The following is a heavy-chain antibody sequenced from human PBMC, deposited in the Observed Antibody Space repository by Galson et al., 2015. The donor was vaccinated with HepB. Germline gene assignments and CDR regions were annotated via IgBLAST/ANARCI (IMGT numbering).Heavy chain of an antibody. CDR3: ARDRVGGYGGNLQFYYYGMDV. Sequence: SVKVSCKAAGGTFSKYAFSWVRQAPGQGLEWMGGIVPTFGIAIYAQKFQGSVTITAEEPTRTVHMELSSLRSDDTAVYYCARDRVGGYGGNLQFYYYGMDVWGRGTTVTVSS. V-gene: IGHV1-69*13. D-gene: IGHD4-23*01. CDR2: IVPTFGIA. CDR1: GGTFSKYA. J-gene: IGHJ6*02.